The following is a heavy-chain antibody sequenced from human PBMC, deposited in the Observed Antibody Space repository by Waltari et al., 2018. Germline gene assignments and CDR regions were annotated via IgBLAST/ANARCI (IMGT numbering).Heavy chain of an antibody. CDR2: IWYDGSNK. D-gene: IGHD3-3*01. V-gene: IGHV3-33*01. Sequence: QVQLVESGGGVVQSGRSLSPSWVGSGFTSTHPAMNWVRQATGKGLEWVAVIWYDGSNKKYVDSVKGRFTISRDNSKNTLYLEMNSLRAEDTAVYFCARGDGGSGLGASDIWGQGTMVTVSS. CDR3: ARGDGGSGLGASDI. J-gene: IGHJ3*02. CDR1: GFTSTHPA.